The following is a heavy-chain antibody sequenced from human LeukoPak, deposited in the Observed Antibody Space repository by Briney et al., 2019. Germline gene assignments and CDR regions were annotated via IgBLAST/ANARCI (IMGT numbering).Heavy chain of an antibody. J-gene: IGHJ4*02. CDR3: AREGYYGSGSPPSLYFDY. Sequence: GRSLRLPCAASGFTFRNYVIHWVRQAPGKGLEWVAVTSSDLNVKLYADSVKGRFTISRDNSRSTLYLQMNSLRPEDTAIYYCAREGYYGSGSPPSLYFDYWGQGTLVTVSS. CDR1: GFTFRNYV. CDR2: TSSDLNVK. V-gene: IGHV3-30-3*01. D-gene: IGHD3-10*01.